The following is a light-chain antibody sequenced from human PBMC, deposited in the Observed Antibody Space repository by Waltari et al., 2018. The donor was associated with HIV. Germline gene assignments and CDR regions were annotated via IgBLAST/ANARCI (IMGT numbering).Light chain of an antibody. CDR2: DVS. CDR3: FSYAGNNFLL. CDR1: SSAIGLYNF. J-gene: IGLJ2*01. Sequence: QSALTQPPSASGSPGQSVTISCAGTSSAIGLYNFVSWYQHHPGKAPKLMISDVSRRPSGVPDRFSGSKSGNTASLTVSGLQADDEATYYCFSYAGNNFLLFGGGTKLTVL. V-gene: IGLV2-8*01.